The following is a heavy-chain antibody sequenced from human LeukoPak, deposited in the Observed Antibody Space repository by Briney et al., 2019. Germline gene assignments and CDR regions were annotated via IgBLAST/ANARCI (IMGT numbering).Heavy chain of an antibody. D-gene: IGHD6-19*01. CDR2: INGDGSDT. J-gene: IGHJ4*02. CDR3: ARGTTSGWPDFFDY. V-gene: IGHV3-74*01. Sequence: GGSLRLSCAASGFTLSAYWMHWVCQAPGKGLTWVSRINGDGSDTPYADSVKGRFTNSRDNARSTLYLQMNSLRAEDTAVYYCARGTTSGWPDFFDYWGQGVLVIVSS. CDR1: GFTLSAYW.